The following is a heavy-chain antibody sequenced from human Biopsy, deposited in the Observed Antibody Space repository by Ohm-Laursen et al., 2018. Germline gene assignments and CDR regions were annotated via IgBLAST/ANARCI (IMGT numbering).Heavy chain of an antibody. D-gene: IGHD4-23*01. J-gene: IGHJ1*01. CDR2: ISHTGYT. V-gene: IGHV4-59*11. CDR1: GGSFTGHY. CDR3: PRGSNEYGGLYFPH. Sequence: PSETLSLTWTVSGGSFTGHYWTWIRQPPGKGLEWIGHISHTGYTSYKSSLKSRVTISLDTSRKHFSLRLTSFPAADPPVYYRPRGSNEYGGLYFPHWGQGTLVTVSS.